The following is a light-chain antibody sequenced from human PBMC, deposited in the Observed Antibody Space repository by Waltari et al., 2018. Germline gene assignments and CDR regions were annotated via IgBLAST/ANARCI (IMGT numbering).Light chain of an antibody. CDR3: SSFTSSGSII. V-gene: IGLV2-18*02. CDR1: IRDVGSYDR. CDR2: QVS. Sequence: QSALTQPPSASGSPGPSVTTSCTGTIRDVGSYDRAPRYRQTPGTAPKLLLSQVSNRPSGVPERFSGSKSGNTASLTISGLQSDDEADYYCSSFTSSGSIIFGTGTRVTAL. J-gene: IGLJ1*01.